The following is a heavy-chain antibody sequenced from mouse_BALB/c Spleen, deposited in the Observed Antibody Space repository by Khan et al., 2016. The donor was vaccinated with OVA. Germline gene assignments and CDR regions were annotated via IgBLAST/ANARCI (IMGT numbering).Heavy chain of an antibody. J-gene: IGHJ2*01. Sequence: EVELVESGGGLVQPGGSRKLSCAASGFTFSNYGMHWVRQAPEKGLVWFALISGDTSTIYYADTVKGRFTISRDNPKNHLFLQMTSLMSEDTARYYCATSYFYGYYVDYWGRGTALTVA. CDR1: GFTFSNYG. CDR2: ISGDTSTI. CDR3: ATSYFYGYYVDY. V-gene: IGHV5-17*02. D-gene: IGHD1-1*01.